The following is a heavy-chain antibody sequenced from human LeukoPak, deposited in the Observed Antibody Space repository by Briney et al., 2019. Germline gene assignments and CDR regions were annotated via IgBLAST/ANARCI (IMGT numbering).Heavy chain of an antibody. Sequence: PGGSLRLSCVASGFSFTSYWMSWVRQAPGKDLEFVANINQDAGTTNYVDSVKGRFTISRDNAENSLYLQMSSLRAEDTALYYCARDPGWSSFDIWGQGIMVTVS. CDR2: INQDAGTT. J-gene: IGHJ3*02. CDR3: ARDPGWSSFDI. CDR1: GFSFTSYW. D-gene: IGHD2-15*01. V-gene: IGHV3-7*03.